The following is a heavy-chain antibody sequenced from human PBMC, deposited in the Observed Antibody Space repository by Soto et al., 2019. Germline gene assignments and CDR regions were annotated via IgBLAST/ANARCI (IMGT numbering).Heavy chain of an antibody. CDR2: INHSGST. J-gene: IGHJ6*02. V-gene: IGHV4-34*01. Sequence: PSDTLSLTCAVYGVSFSCYYLSWIRQPPGKGLEWIGEINHSGSTNYNPSLKSRVTISVDTSKNQFSLKLSSVTAADTAVYYCARGSIAAAAPYYYYGMDVWGQGTTVNVS. D-gene: IGHD6-13*01. CDR1: GVSFSCYY. CDR3: ARGSIAAAAPYYYYGMDV.